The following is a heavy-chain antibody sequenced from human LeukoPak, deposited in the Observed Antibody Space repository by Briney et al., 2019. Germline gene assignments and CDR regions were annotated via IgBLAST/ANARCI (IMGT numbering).Heavy chain of an antibody. J-gene: IGHJ4*02. Sequence: GGSLRLSCAASGFTFSSYSMNWVRQAPGKGLEWVSSISSSSSYIYYADSVKGRFTISRDNAKNSLYLQMNSLRAEDTAVYYCARDIVGYGDYVRGFFDSWGQGTLVTVSS. V-gene: IGHV3-21*01. CDR1: GFTFSSYS. CDR2: ISSSSSYI. CDR3: ARDIVGYGDYVRGFFDS. D-gene: IGHD4-17*01.